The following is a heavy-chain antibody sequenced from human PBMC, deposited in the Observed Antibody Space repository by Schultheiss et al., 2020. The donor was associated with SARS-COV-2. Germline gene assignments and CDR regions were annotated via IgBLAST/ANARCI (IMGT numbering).Heavy chain of an antibody. V-gene: IGHV3-64D*06. D-gene: IGHD4-11*01. J-gene: IGHJ4*02. CDR2: ISSNGGST. Sequence: GESLKISCAASGFTFSSYAMSWVRQAPGKGLEWVSAISSNGGSTYYADSVKGRFTISRDNSKNTLYLQMSSLRAEDTAVYYCVKDDYSNYVEGYWGQGTLVTVSS. CDR1: GFTFSSYA. CDR3: VKDDYSNYVEGY.